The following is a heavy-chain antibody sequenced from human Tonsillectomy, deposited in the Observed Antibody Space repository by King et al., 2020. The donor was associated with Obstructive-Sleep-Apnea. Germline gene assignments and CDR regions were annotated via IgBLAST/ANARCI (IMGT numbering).Heavy chain of an antibody. Sequence: QLVQSGAEVKKPGESLRISCKGSGYSFTSYWISWVRQMPGKGLEWMGRIDPSDSYTNYSPSFQGHVTLSAAKSNSTAYLHRSSLKASDTSMYYCAVLTTVTTEAFNIWGQGKMVTVSS. D-gene: IGHD4-17*01. CDR2: IDPSDSYT. V-gene: IGHV5-10-1*01. J-gene: IGHJ3*02. CDR3: AVLTTVTTEAFNI. CDR1: GYSFTSYW.